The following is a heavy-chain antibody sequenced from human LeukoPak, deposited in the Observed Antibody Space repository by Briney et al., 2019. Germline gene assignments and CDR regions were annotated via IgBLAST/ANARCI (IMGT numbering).Heavy chain of an antibody. CDR1: GGTFSSYA. CDR2: IIPIFGTA. Sequence: SVKVSFKASGGTFSSYAISWVRQAPGQGLEWMGGIIPIFGTANYAQKFQGRVTITTDESTSTAYMELSSLRSEDTAVYYCATNPHYYDSSGYYMGFAFDIWGQGTMVTVSS. V-gene: IGHV1-69*05. CDR3: ATNPHYYDSSGYYMGFAFDI. J-gene: IGHJ3*02. D-gene: IGHD3-22*01.